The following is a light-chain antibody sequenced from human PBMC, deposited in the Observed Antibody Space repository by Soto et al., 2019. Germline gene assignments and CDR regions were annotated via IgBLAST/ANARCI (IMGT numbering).Light chain of an antibody. CDR1: QSIGRS. Sequence: EIVMTQSPATLSVSPGERVTLSCRASQSIGRSLAWYQQQPGQAPRLLIYGASTRATGTPVRFSGFGSGTEFTLTIICLQSEDFVVYYCHQYNEWPLTFGGGTKVEMK. V-gene: IGKV3D-15*01. CDR3: HQYNEWPLT. CDR2: GAS. J-gene: IGKJ4*01.